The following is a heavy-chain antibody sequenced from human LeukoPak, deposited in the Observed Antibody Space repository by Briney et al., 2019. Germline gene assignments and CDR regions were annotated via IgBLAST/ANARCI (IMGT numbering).Heavy chain of an antibody. V-gene: IGHV3-30*04. CDR1: GFTFSSYA. J-gene: IGHJ4*02. CDR3: ARGGGSGWELDY. D-gene: IGHD6-19*01. CDR2: ISYDGSNK. Sequence: PGGSLRLSCAASGFTFSSYAMHWVRQAPGKGLEWVAVISYDGSNKYYADSVKGRFTISRDNPKNTLYLQMNSLRAEDTAVYYSARGGGSGWELDYWGQGTLVTVSS.